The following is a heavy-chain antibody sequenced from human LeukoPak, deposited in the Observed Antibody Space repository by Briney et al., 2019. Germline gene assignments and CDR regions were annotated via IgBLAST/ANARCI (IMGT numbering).Heavy chain of an antibody. V-gene: IGHV3-21*01. Sequence: PGGSLRLSCAASGYTFSDFSVNWVRQAPGKGLEWVSSISVRSNYRYYADSVRGRFTISRDDARDSFFLQMNSLRAEDTAVYFCVRLRRNNDRSGYYYYYDYWGQGTLVTASS. J-gene: IGHJ4*02. CDR2: ISVRSNYR. CDR1: GYTFSDFS. D-gene: IGHD3-22*01. CDR3: VRLRRNNDRSGYYYYYDY.